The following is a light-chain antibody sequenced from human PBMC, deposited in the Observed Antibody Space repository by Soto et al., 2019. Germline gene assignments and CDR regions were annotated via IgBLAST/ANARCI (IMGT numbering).Light chain of an antibody. J-gene: IGLJ3*02. CDR3: CSYTGSYTWV. Sequence: QSALTQPRSVSGSPGQSVTISCTGTSTDVDIYNYISWYQQHPGKAPTLMIYDVTKRPSGVPDRFSGSKSGNTASLTISGLQSEDEADYYCCSYTGSYTWVFGGGTKLTVL. V-gene: IGLV2-11*01. CDR2: DVT. CDR1: STDVDIYNY.